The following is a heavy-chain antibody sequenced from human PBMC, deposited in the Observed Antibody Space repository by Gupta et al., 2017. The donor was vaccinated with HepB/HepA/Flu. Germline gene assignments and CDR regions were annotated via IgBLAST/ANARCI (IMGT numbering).Heavy chain of an antibody. CDR1: GGSISSSSYY. CDR2: IYYSGST. Sequence: QLQLQESGPGLVKPSETLSLTCTVSGGSISSSSYYWGWIRQPPGKGLEWIGSIYYSGSTYYNPSLKSRVTISVDTSKNQFSLKLSSVTAADTAVYYCASTEPYYDNAGGWFDPWGQGTLVTVSS. J-gene: IGHJ5*02. V-gene: IGHV4-39*01. D-gene: IGHD3-9*01. CDR3: ASTEPYYDNAGGWFDP.